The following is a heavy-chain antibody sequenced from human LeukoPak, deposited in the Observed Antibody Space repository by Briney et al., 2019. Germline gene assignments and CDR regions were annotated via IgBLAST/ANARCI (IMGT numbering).Heavy chain of an antibody. CDR1: GFTFSSYW. D-gene: IGHD5-18*01. CDR3: ARDVTRGYRFFDKRIYYYFYMDV. J-gene: IGHJ6*03. CDR2: IKQDGSEK. Sequence: HSGGSLRLSCAASGFTFSSYWMSWVRQAPGKGLEWVANIKQDGSEKYYVDSVKGRFSISRDNAENSLYLQMNSLRAEDTAVYYCARDVTRGYRFFDKRIYYYFYMDVWGKGTTVTVSS. V-gene: IGHV3-7*01.